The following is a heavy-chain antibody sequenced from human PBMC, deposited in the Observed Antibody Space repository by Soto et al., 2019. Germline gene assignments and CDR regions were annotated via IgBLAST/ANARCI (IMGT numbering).Heavy chain of an antibody. Sequence: GESLKISCKGSGYSFTSYWISWVRQMPGKGLGWMGRIDPSDSYTNYSPSFQGHVTISADKSISTAYLQWSSLKASDTAMYYCATLQRAYYYGSGTDGMDVWGQGTTVTVSS. CDR3: ATLQRAYYYGSGTDGMDV. V-gene: IGHV5-10-1*01. D-gene: IGHD3-10*01. CDR2: IDPSDSYT. CDR1: GYSFTSYW. J-gene: IGHJ6*02.